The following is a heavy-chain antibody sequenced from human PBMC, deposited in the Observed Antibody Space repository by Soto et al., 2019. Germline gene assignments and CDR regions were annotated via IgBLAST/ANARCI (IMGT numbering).Heavy chain of an antibody. CDR2: IWYDGSNK. CDR1: GFTFSSYG. V-gene: IGHV3-33*01. Sequence: QVQLVESGGGVVQPGRSLRLSCAASGFTFSSYGMHWVRQAPGKGLEWVAVIWYDGSNKYYADSVKGRFTISRDNSKNTLYLQMNSLGAEDTAVYYCARDRDVVVVAALDYWGQGTLVTVSS. D-gene: IGHD2-15*01. J-gene: IGHJ4*02. CDR3: ARDRDVVVVAALDY.